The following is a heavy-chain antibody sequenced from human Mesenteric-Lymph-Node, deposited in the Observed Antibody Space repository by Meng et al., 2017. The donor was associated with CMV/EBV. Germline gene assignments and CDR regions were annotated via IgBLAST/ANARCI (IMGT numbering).Heavy chain of an antibody. Sequence: LSLTGAASGFTFSSYSMNWVRQAPGKGLEWVSSSSSSSSYIYYADSVKGRFTISRDNAKNSLYLQMISLRAEDTAVYYCAKMLSSNYDYYYYYGMDVWGQGTTVTVSS. V-gene: IGHV3-21*01. J-gene: IGHJ6*02. D-gene: IGHD4-11*01. CDR3: AKMLSSNYDYYYYYGMDV. CDR2: SSSSSSYI. CDR1: GFTFSSYS.